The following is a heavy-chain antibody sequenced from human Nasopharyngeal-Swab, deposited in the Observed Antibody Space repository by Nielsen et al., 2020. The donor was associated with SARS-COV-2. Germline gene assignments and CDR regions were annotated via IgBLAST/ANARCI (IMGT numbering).Heavy chain of an antibody. CDR1: GGSISSSSYY. CDR2: IYYSGST. Sequence: SETLSLTCTVPGGSISSSSYYWGWIRQPPGKGLEWIGSIYYSGSTYYNPSLKSRVTISVDTSKNQFSLKLSSVTAADTAVYYCARGLLYSSSSDGYWGQGTLVTVSS. V-gene: IGHV4-39*01. J-gene: IGHJ4*02. CDR3: ARGLLYSSSSDGY. D-gene: IGHD6-6*01.